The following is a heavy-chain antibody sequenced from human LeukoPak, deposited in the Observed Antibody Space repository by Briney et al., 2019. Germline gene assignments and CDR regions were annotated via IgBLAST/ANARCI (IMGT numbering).Heavy chain of an antibody. J-gene: IGHJ5*02. CDR1: GGSISSYY. Sequence: SETLSLTRTVSGGSISSYYWSWIRQPAGKGLEWIGRIYTSGSTNYNPSLKSRVTMSVDTSKDQFSLKLSSVTAADTAVYYCARSVLTGTTHFDPWGQGTLVTVSS. CDR3: ARSVLTGTTHFDP. CDR2: IYTSGST. V-gene: IGHV4-4*07. D-gene: IGHD1-7*01.